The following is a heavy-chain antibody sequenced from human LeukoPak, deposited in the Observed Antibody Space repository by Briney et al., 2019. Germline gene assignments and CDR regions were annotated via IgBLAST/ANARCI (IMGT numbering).Heavy chain of an antibody. Sequence: PGGSLRLSCAASGFTFSSYSMTWVRQAPGKGLEWVSSISSSSSYIYYADSMKGRFTISRDNAKNSMYMQMNSMRADDTAVYYCARDRRGDIVARDDYDVWGPVTMVTVGS. D-gene: IGHD5-12*01. V-gene: IGHV3-21*01. J-gene: IGHJ3*01. CDR3: ARDRRGDIVARDDYDV. CDR2: ISSSSSYI. CDR1: GFTFSSYS.